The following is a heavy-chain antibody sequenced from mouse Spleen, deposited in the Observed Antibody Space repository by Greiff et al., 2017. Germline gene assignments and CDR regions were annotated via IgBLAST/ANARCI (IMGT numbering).Heavy chain of an antibody. CDR2: INPNNGGT. CDR3: ARWDYDEYYYAMDY. D-gene: IGHD2-4*01. CDR1: GYTFTDYN. Sequence: VQLKQSGPELVKPGASVKIPCKASGYTFTDYNMDWVKQSHGKSLEWIGDINPNNGGTIYNQKFKGKATLTVDKSSSTAYMELRSLTSEDTAVYYCARWDYDEYYYAMDYWGQGTSVTVSS. V-gene: IGHV1-18*01. J-gene: IGHJ4*01.